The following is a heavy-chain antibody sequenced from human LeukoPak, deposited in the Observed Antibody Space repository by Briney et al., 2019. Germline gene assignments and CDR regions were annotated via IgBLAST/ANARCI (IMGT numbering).Heavy chain of an antibody. CDR3: AKDGNWARFED. CDR1: GFIFSHYG. J-gene: IGHJ4*02. D-gene: IGHD7-27*01. Sequence: PGGSLRLSCAASGFIFSHYGMNWVRQAPGKGLEWVSGITSRSTTYYADSVKGRFTISRDNSKNMVLLQINSPTAEDTATYYCAKDGNWARFEDWGQGTLVTVSS. V-gene: IGHV3-23*01. CDR2: ITSRSTT.